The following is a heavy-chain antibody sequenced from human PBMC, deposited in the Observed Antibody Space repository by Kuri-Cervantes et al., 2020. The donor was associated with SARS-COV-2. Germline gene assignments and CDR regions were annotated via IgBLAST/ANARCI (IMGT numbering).Heavy chain of an antibody. D-gene: IGHD6-13*01. CDR2: IYYSGST. CDR1: GGSISSSSYY. V-gene: IGHV4-39*07. CDR3: VQVDIAAAGTNYYYYMDV. J-gene: IGHJ6*03. Sequence: ESLKISCTVSGGSISSSSYYWGWIRQPPGKGLEWIGSIYYSGSTYYNPSLKSRVTISVDTSKNQFSLKLSSVTAADTAVYYCVQVDIAAAGTNYYYYMDVWGKGTTVTVSS.